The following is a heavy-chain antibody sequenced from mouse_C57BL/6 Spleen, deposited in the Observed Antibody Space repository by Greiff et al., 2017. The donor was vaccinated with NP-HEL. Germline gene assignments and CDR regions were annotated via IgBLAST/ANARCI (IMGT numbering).Heavy chain of an antibody. CDR1: GYTFTDYY. Sequence: VQLQQSGPVLVKPGASVKMSCKASGYTFTDYYMNWVKQSHGKSLEWIGVINPYNGGTSYNQKFKGKATLTVDKSSSTAYMELNSLTSEDSAVYYCARELGDWYFDVWGTGTTVTVSS. D-gene: IGHD4-1*01. CDR2: INPYNGGT. CDR3: ARELGDWYFDV. J-gene: IGHJ1*03. V-gene: IGHV1-19*01.